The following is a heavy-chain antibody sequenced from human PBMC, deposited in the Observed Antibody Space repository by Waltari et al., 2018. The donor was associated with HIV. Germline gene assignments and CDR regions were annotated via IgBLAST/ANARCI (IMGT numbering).Heavy chain of an antibody. CDR3: AREGDYGDSPGDY. CDR2: IYHSGST. Sequence: QVQLQESGTGLVKPSETLSLTCTVSGYSIISGSYWDWIRQPPGKGLGWIGSIYHSGSTYYNPSLKSRVTISVDTSKNQFSLKLSSVTAADTAVYYCAREGDYGDSPGDYWGQGTQVTVSS. V-gene: IGHV4-38-2*02. J-gene: IGHJ4*02. CDR1: GYSIISGSY. D-gene: IGHD4-17*01.